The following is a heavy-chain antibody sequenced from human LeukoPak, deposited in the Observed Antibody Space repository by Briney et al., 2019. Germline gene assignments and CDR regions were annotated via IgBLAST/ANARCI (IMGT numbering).Heavy chain of an antibody. CDR1: GFTFSSYW. Sequence: GGSLRLSCAASGFTFSSYWMHWVRHAPGKGRVWVSRINRDGSSTSYADSVKGRFTISRDNAKNTLYLQMNSLRAEDTAVYYCARDPVVGAMNAHFHWFDPWGQGTLVTVSS. J-gene: IGHJ5*02. CDR2: INRDGSST. V-gene: IGHV3-74*01. D-gene: IGHD1-26*01. CDR3: ARDPVVGAMNAHFHWFDP.